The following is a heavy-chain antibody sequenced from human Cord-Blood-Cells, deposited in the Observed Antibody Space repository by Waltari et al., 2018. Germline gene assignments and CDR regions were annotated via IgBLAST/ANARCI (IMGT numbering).Heavy chain of an antibody. CDR3: ARGPTGLWSGYYYYYYMDV. Sequence: QVQLQQWGAGLLKPSETLSLTCAVYGGSFSGYYWSWIRQPPGKGLEGFGEINHSGSTNNNPSRKSRVTRAVDTSKKQFELKLGSVTAAETAVYCCARGPTGLWSGYYYYYYMDVWGKATTVTVS. V-gene: IGHV4-34*01. J-gene: IGHJ6*03. CDR1: GGSFSGYY. D-gene: IGHD3-3*01. CDR2: INHSGST.